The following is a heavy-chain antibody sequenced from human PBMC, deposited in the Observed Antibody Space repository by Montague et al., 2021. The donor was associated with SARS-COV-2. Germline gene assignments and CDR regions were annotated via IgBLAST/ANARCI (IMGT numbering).Heavy chain of an antibody. D-gene: IGHD5-12*01. CDR2: INWNGGSK. J-gene: IGHJ6*02. CDR1: GFTFGDYG. CDR3: ARVMSGYSGYDYRLIYYYYGIDV. V-gene: IGHV3-20*04. Sequence: SLRLSCAASGFTFGDYGMSWVPQAPGKGLEWVSGINWNGGSKGYADSVKVRFTISRYNAKNSLYLQMNSLRAEDTSLYYCARVMSGYSGYDYRLIYYYYGIDVWGQGTAVTVSS.